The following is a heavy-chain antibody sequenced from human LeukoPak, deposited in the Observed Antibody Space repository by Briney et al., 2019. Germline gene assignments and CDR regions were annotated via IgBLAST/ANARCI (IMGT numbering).Heavy chain of an antibody. CDR1: GYSFTSYW. CDR3: ATPPMATTSGAFDI. D-gene: IGHD5-24*01. Sequence: GESLEISCKGSGYSFTSYWIGWVRQLPGKGLEWMGIIYPGDSDTRYSPSFQGQVTISADKSISTAYLQWSSLKASDTAMYYCATPPMATTSGAFDIWGQGTMVTVSS. CDR2: IYPGDSDT. J-gene: IGHJ3*02. V-gene: IGHV5-51*01.